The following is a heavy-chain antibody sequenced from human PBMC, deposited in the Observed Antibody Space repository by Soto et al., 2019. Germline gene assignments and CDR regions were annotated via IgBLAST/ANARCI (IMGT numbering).Heavy chain of an antibody. J-gene: IGHJ4*02. CDR2: TSHDGTLK. V-gene: IGHV3-30*18. D-gene: IGHD3-16*01. Sequence: QVQLVDAGGGVVQPGTSLRLSCAVSGFTLSTYSMHWVRQAPGKGLEWVAVTSHDGTLKYYADSVEGRFTTSRDNSKNLLYLQMNSLRIEDTAVYYYAKPLTVEEVWPPGYWGQGTLASGSS. CDR1: GFTLSTYS. CDR3: AKPLTVEEVWPPGY.